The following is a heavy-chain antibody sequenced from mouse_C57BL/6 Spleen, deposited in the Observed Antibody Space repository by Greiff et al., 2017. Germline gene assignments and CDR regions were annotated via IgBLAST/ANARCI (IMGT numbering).Heavy chain of an antibody. J-gene: IGHJ4*01. D-gene: IGHD2-4*01. CDR3: ARMASYDYHYAMDY. CDR2: IDPSDSET. Sequence: QVQLQQPGAELVRPGSSVKLSCKASGYTFTSYWMHWVKQRPIQGLEWIGNIDPSDSETHYNQKFKDKATLTVDKSSSTAYMQLSSLTSEDSAVYYCARMASYDYHYAMDYWGQGTSVTVSS. CDR1: GYTFTSYW. V-gene: IGHV1-52*01.